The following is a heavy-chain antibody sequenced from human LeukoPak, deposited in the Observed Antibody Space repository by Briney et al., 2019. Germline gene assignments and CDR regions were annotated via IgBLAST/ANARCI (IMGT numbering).Heavy chain of an antibody. Sequence: SETLSLTCAVYVAHFSGYYWIWIRQHPRQGLECIGKINHSQTTNYNPSLKSRVTISVDTSKMQFSLKLSSVTAADTAVYYCARGAGDSDFWSSYYTARYYMDVWGKGTTVTVSS. V-gene: IGHV4-34*01. J-gene: IGHJ6*03. CDR1: VAHFSGYY. D-gene: IGHD3-3*01. CDR2: INHSQTT. CDR3: ARGAGDSDFWSSYYTARYYMDV.